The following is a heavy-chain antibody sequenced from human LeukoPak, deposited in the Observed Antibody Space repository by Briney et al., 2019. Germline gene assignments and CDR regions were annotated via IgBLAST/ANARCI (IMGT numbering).Heavy chain of an antibody. CDR1: GYTHTIYA. V-gene: IGHV1-18*01. Sequence: ASVKVSRKASGYTHTIYAISWVRLAPAQGHEWMVWISTSRGNTNYAQKFQGRVTMTTDTASSTAYMELRSLRSDGAAVYYCARERGRVVIDYFDYWGQGTLVTVSS. CDR2: ISTSRGNT. CDR3: ARERGRVVIDYFDY. J-gene: IGHJ4*02. D-gene: IGHD2-15*01.